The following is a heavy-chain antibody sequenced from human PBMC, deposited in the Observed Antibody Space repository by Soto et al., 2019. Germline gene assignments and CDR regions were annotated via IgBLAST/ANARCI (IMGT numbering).Heavy chain of an antibody. V-gene: IGHV4-30-4*01. CDR1: GASVTSDDYY. J-gene: IGHJ4*02. D-gene: IGHD3-22*01. CDR2: IYHSGST. Sequence: SQTLSLTCAVSGASVTSDDYYWSWIRQPPGKGLEWIGYIYHSGSTYYNPSLKSRVSISIDTSQNQFSLKLTSLTAADTAVYYCARDPIFYYASSGYGGSYFDYWGQGSRVTVSS. CDR3: ARDPIFYYASSGYGGSYFDY.